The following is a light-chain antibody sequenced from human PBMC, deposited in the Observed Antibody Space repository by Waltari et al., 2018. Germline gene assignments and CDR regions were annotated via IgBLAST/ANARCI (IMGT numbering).Light chain of an antibody. CDR3: QQYYDYPGT. CDR1: QVIRTY. Sequence: AIRMTQSPSSISASPGDTVTISCRASQVIRTYLAWYQQKPGPAPKLLMYATSTLQTGVPSRFSGGGSGTDFTLTISRLQSDDFAIYYCQQYYDYPGTFGQGTKVEVK. CDR2: ATS. J-gene: IGKJ1*01. V-gene: IGKV1-8*01.